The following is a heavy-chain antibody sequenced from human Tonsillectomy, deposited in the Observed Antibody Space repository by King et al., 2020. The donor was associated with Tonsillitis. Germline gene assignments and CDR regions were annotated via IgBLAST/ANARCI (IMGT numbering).Heavy chain of an antibody. CDR3: ARHGFYYDSSGRQNLVFDY. V-gene: IGHV4-59*01. CDR2: IYYSGST. CDR1: GGSISSYY. J-gene: IGHJ4*02. D-gene: IGHD3-22*01. Sequence: QLQESGPGLVKPSETLSLTCTVSGGSISSYYWSWIRQPPGRGLEWIGYIYYSGSTNYNPSLKIRVTISVDTSKNQFSLKLSSVTAADTAVYYCARHGFYYDSSGRQNLVFDYWGQGTLVTVSS.